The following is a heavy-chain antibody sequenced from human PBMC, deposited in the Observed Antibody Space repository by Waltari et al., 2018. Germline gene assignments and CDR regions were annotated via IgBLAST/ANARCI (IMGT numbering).Heavy chain of an antibody. Sequence: EVQLVESGGGLVQPGGSLRLSCAASGFTFSDHYMDWVRQAPGNGVEWVGRTRNKANSFTTEDAESVKGRFTFSIDESRASLYLQMTSLKTDDTAVYYCARGYHSFDVWGQGTMVTVSS. CDR2: TRNKANSFTT. J-gene: IGHJ3*01. D-gene: IGHD1-20*01. CDR1: GFTFSDHY. CDR3: ARGYHSFDV. V-gene: IGHV3-72*01.